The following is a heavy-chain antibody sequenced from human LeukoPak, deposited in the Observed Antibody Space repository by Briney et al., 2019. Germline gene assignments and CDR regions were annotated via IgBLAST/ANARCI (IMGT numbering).Heavy chain of an antibody. Sequence: GVSLRLSCAASGFTFSSYWMSWVRQAPGKGLEWVANIKEDGSEINYVDSVKGRFTISRDNAKNSLYLQMNSLTVDDTAVYYCARDRGYSSFDYWGQGTLVTVSS. D-gene: IGHD4-23*01. V-gene: IGHV3-7*01. CDR2: IKEDGSEI. J-gene: IGHJ4*02. CDR3: ARDRGYSSFDY. CDR1: GFTFSSYW.